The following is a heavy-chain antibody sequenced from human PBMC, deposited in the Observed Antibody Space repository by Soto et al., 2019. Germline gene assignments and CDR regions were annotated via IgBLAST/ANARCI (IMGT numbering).Heavy chain of an antibody. V-gene: IGHV3-48*01. D-gene: IGHD5-18*01. J-gene: IGHJ4*02. Sequence: EVQLVESGGGLVQPGGSLRLSCAASGFTFSTYSMNWVRQAPGKGLEWVSYISSSSSTIYYADSVKGRFTISTDNAKNSLYLQMNSLRAEATAVYYCARDQGYSYGPFDYWGQGTLVTVSS. CDR1: GFTFSTYS. CDR2: ISSSSSTI. CDR3: ARDQGYSYGPFDY.